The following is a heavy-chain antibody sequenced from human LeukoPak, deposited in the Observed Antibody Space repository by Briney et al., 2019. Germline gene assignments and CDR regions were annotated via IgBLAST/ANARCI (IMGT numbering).Heavy chain of an antibody. CDR2: ISSSSSYI. CDR1: GFTFSSYS. D-gene: IGHD3-10*01. Sequence: GGSLRLSCAASGFTFSSYSMNWVRQAPGKGLEWVSSISSSSSYIYYADSVKGRFTISRDNAKNSLYLQMNSLRAEDTAVYYCARDLPRVRVSMDVWGKGTTVTISS. CDR3: ARDLPRVRVSMDV. J-gene: IGHJ6*04. V-gene: IGHV3-21*01.